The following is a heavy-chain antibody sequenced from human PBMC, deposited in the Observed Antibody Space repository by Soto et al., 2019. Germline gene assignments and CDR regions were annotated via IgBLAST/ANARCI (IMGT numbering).Heavy chain of an antibody. D-gene: IGHD1-26*01. J-gene: IGHJ5*01. CDR2: IIPILGIA. Sequence: NVDRKASGYTISIDIVSRRINANGQGLEWMGRIIPILGIANYAQEFQGRVTITADKSTSTAYMELSSLRSEDTAVYYCARSATVDKLNWFDSWGQGTLVTVSS. CDR1: GYTISIDI. V-gene: IGHV1-69*02. CDR3: ARSATVDKLNWFDS.